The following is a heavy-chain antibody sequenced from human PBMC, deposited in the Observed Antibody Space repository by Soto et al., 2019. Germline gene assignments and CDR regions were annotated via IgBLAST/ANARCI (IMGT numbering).Heavy chain of an antibody. CDR3: ASMIGDPVLSFDS. CDR1: GGSISSYY. CDR2: IFYSGST. J-gene: IGHJ5*01. Sequence: QVQLQESGPGLVKPSETLSLTCTVSGGSISSYYWSWIRQPPGKGLEWIGFIFYSGSTSYSPSLKSRVSISIDTSEYQFSLILNSVTAADAAVYYCASMIGDPVLSFDSWGEGTLVAVSS. V-gene: IGHV4-59*01. D-gene: IGHD3-10*02.